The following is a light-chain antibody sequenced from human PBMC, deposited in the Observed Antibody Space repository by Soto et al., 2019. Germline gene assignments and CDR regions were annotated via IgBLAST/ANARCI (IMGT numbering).Light chain of an antibody. Sequence: QSALTQPASVSGSPGQSITISCTGTSSDVGAYNYVSWYQHHPGKAPQLMIYDVSNRPSGVSNRFSGSKSGNTASLTISGLQAEDEADYYRSSYRSSSTLVFGGGTKVTVL. CDR1: SSDVGAYNY. CDR2: DVS. CDR3: SSYRSSSTLV. V-gene: IGLV2-14*03. J-gene: IGLJ2*01.